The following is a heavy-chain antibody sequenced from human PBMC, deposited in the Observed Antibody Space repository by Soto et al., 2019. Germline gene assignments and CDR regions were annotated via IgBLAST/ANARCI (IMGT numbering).Heavy chain of an antibody. J-gene: IGHJ4*02. V-gene: IGHV3-23*01. CDR3: ASRVWSGTKIFDY. D-gene: IGHD3-3*01. Sequence: GGSLRLSCAASGFTFSSYAMSWVRQAPGKGLEWVSAISGSGGSTYYADSVKGRFTISRDNSKSTLYLQMNSLRAEDTAVYYCASRVWSGTKIFDYWGQGTLVTVSS. CDR2: ISGSGGST. CDR1: GFTFSSYA.